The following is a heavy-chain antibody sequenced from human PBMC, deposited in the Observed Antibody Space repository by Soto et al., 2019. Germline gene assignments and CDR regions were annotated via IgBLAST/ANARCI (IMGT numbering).Heavy chain of an antibody. D-gene: IGHD3-3*01. CDR1: GGSIRSYN. V-gene: IGHV4-59*01. J-gene: IGHJ6*02. CDR2: IYYSGST. Sequence: SETLPLTCTVSGGSIRSYNWSWIRQPPGKVLEWIGYIYYSGSTNYNPSLKSRVTISVDTSKSQFSLKLSSVTAADTAVYYCARDLWIYHRYDFCSGSSSDYCYCGMDVLCQGTAVAVS. CDR3: ARDLWIYHRYDFCSGSSSDYCYCGMDV.